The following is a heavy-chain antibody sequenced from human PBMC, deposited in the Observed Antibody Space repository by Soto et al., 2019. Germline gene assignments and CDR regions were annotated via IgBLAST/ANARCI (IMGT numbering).Heavy chain of an antibody. Sequence: GGSLRLCCAASRFTCSIYAMHWVRQAPGKGLEYVSSISTNGGSTDYADSVKGRFTISRDNSKNTVYLQMSSLRVEDTAVYYCVKGEYYYDSSGYYPFDYWGQGTLVTVSS. D-gene: IGHD3-22*01. CDR2: ISTNGGST. J-gene: IGHJ4*02. CDR1: RFTCSIYA. CDR3: VKGEYYYDSSGYYPFDY. V-gene: IGHV3-64D*06.